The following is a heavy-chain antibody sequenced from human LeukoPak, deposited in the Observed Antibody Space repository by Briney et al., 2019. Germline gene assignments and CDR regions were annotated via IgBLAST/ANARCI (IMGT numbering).Heavy chain of an antibody. CDR1: GYTFTGYY. CDR3: ARDRYYGSGSYYNVFDY. V-gene: IGHV1-2*06. CDR2: IDPNSGVT. D-gene: IGHD3-10*01. Sequence: ASMKVSCKASGYTFTGYYMHWVRQAPGQGLEWIGRIDPNSGVTKYAQKFQGRVTMTRDTSISTAYMDLSRLRSDDTAVYYCARDRYYGSGSYYNVFDYWGQGTLVTVSS. J-gene: IGHJ4*02.